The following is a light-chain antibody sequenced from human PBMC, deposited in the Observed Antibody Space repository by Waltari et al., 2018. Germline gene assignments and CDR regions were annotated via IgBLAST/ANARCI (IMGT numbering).Light chain of an antibody. CDR3: QQYYSPPPT. Sequence: GSLGERATINCKSSQSVLYSSNNKNYIAWYQQKPGQPPKLLIYWASTRESGVPDRFSGSGSGTDFTLTISSLQAEDVAVYSCQQYYSPPPTFGGGTKVEIK. CDR1: QSVLYSSNNKNY. CDR2: WAS. V-gene: IGKV4-1*01. J-gene: IGKJ4*01.